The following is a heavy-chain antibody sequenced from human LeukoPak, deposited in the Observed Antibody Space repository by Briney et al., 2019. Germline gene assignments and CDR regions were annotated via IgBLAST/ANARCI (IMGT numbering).Heavy chain of an antibody. CDR1: GGTFSSYA. CDR3: ARTDIVVVPAATPLYYYYGMDV. CDR2: IIPIFGTA. D-gene: IGHD2-2*01. J-gene: IGHJ6*02. V-gene: IGHV1-69*13. Sequence: SVKVSCKASGGTFSSYAISWVRQAPGQGLEWMGGIIPIFGTANYAQKFQGRVTITADESTSTAYMELSSLRSEDTAVYYCARTDIVVVPAATPLYYYYGMDVWGQGTTVTVSS.